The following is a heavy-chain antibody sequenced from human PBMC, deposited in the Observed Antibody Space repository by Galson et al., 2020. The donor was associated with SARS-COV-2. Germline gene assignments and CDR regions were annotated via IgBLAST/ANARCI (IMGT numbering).Heavy chain of an antibody. CDR1: GFTFSSYA. J-gene: IGHJ3*02. Sequence: GESLNISCAASGFTFSSYAMHWVRQAPGKGLEWVAVISYDGSNKYYADSVQGRFTISRDNSKNTLYLQMTSLRAEDTAVYYWASEGSGRYSSIWYVFGIWSQGTIFTVTS. V-gene: IGHV3-30*04. CDR3: ASEGSGRYSSIWYVFGI. CDR2: ISYDGSNK. D-gene: IGHD6-13*01.